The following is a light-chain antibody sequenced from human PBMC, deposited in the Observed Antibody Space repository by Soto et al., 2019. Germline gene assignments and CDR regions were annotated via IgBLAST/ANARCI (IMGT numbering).Light chain of an antibody. CDR3: QQRKIWPPLT. J-gene: IGKJ4*01. V-gene: IGKV3-11*01. Sequence: EIVLTQAPATLSLSPGDRATLSCRASQSVDHYLAWYQQKPGQAPRLLIYDSSNRATGVPARFSGSGSGTDFTLTISSLEPDDFAIYYCQQRKIWPPLTFGGGTKVEIK. CDR2: DSS. CDR1: QSVDHY.